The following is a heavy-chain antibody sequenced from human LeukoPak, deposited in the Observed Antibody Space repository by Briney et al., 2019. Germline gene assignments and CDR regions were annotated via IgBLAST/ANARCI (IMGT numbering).Heavy chain of an antibody. Sequence: ASVKVSCKVSGYTLTELSMHWVRQAPGKGLEWMGGFDPEDGETIYAQKFQGRVTMTEDTSTDTAYMELSSLRSEDTAVYYCLITMVRGVIFPGWFDPWGQGTLVTVSS. CDR2: FDPEDGET. J-gene: IGHJ5*02. CDR1: GYTLTELS. D-gene: IGHD3-10*01. V-gene: IGHV1-24*01. CDR3: LITMVRGVIFPGWFDP.